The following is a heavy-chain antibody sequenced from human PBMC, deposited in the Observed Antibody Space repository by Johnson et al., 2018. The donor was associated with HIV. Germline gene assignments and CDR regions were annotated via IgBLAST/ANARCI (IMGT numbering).Heavy chain of an antibody. Sequence: VQLVESGGGLVQPGGSLRLSCAVSGFTFSSYWMHWVRQAPGKGLVWVSRINSDGSSTRYADSVKGRFTISRDNAKNTLYLQMNSLRAEDTAVYYCARDRKWVAARSGDALDIWGQGTMVTVSS. CDR2: INSDGSST. CDR1: GFTFSSYW. CDR3: ARDRKWVAARSGDALDI. J-gene: IGHJ3*02. V-gene: IGHV3-74*01. D-gene: IGHD6-6*01.